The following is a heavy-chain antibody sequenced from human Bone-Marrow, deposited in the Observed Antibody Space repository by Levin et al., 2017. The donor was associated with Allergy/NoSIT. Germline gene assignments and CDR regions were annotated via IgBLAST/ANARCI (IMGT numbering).Heavy chain of an antibody. CDR2: FYYSGST. CDR1: GGSVNSYY. J-gene: IGHJ5*02. V-gene: IGHV4-59*02. CDR3: ARSNLREDVLMDGFDP. Sequence: SETLSLTCSVSGGSVNSYYWSWIRQPPGKGLEWIGFFYYSGSTNYNPSLNSRVSISVDILKNQVPLKLRSVTAADTAVYYCARSNLREDVLMDGFDPWGQGIQVTVSP. D-gene: IGHD3-10*02.